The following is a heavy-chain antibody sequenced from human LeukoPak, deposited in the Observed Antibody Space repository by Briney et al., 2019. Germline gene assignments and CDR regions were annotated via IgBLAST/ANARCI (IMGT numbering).Heavy chain of an antibody. CDR3: ARMSGSSGYYYVDY. V-gene: IGHV1-2*02. CDR2: INPNSGGT. CDR1: GYTFTGYY. D-gene: IGHD3-22*01. J-gene: IGHJ4*02. Sequence: ASVKVSCKASGYTFTGYYMHWVRQAPGRGLEWMGWINPNSGGTNYAQKFQGRVTMTRDTSISTAYMELSRLRSDDTAVYYCARMSGSSGYYYVDYWGQGTLVTVSS.